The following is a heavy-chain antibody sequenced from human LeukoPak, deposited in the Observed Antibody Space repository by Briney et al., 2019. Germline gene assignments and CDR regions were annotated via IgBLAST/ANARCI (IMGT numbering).Heavy chain of an antibody. CDR3: AKVSQLLGKWYYFDY. V-gene: IGHV3-23*01. CDR1: GFTFSSYA. CDR2: ISGSGGST. D-gene: IGHD2-15*01. J-gene: IGHJ4*02. Sequence: GGSLRLSCAASGFTFSSYAMSWVRQAPGKGLEWVSAISGSGGSTYYADSVKGRLTISRDNSKNTLYLQMNSLRAEDTAVYYCAKVSQLLGKWYYFDYWGQGTLVTVSS.